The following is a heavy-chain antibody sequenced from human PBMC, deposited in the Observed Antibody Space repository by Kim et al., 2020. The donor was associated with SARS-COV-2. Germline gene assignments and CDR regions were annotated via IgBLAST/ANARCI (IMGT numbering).Heavy chain of an antibody. CDR2: IKQDGNQK. D-gene: IGHD6-13*01. CDR3: ARDGGLYSMGKDAFDI. Sequence: GGSLRLSCAASGFTFSSYWMTWVRQAPGKGLEWVANIKQDGNQKYYVDSVKGRFTISRDNSKNSLYLQMNSLRAEDTAVYYCARDGGLYSMGKDAFDIWG. CDR1: GFTFSSYW. J-gene: IGHJ3*02. V-gene: IGHV3-7*01.